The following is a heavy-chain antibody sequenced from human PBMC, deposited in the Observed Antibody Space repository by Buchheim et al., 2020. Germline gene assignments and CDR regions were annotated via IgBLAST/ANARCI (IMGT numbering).Heavy chain of an antibody. CDR1: GFTFSSYG. CDR2: ISYDGSNK. CDR3: ARGDLNYDN. J-gene: IGHJ4*02. D-gene: IGHD1-7*01. Sequence: QVQLVESGGGVVQPGRSLRLSCAASGFTFSSYGMHWVRQAPGKGLEWVAVISYDGSNKYYADSVKGRFTISRDNSKNTLYLQMNSLRAEDTAVYYCARGDLNYDNWGQGTL. V-gene: IGHV3-30*03.